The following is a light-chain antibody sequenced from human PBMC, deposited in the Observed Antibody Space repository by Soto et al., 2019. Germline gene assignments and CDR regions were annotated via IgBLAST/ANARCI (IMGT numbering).Light chain of an antibody. CDR3: QHYNSYSEA. CDR2: AAS. V-gene: IGKV1-39*01. CDR1: QSIITY. Sequence: DIQLTQSPSSLSASVGDRVTITCRASQSIITYLNWYQQKPGKAPNLLIYAASSLQSGVPSRFSGSGSGTEFTLTISSLQPDDFATYYCQHYNSYSEAFGQGTKVDIK. J-gene: IGKJ1*01.